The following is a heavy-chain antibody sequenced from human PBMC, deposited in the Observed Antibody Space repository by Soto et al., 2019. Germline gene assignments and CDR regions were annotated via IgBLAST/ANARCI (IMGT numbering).Heavy chain of an antibody. V-gene: IGHV4-31*03. Sequence: QVQLQESGPGLVEPSQTLSLTCSVSGGFISRGGYYWSWIRQFPGKGLEWIGYIHYRGSTYYNPSLKSRGSISVDMSKNQLSLNLTSVTAADTAVYYCARCRDAFGFESWGQGTLVTVSS. J-gene: IGHJ4*02. D-gene: IGHD2-2*01. CDR3: ARCRDAFGFES. CDR1: GGFISRGGYY. CDR2: IHYRGST.